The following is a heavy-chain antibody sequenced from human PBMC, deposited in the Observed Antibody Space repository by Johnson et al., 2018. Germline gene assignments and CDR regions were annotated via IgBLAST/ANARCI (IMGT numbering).Heavy chain of an antibody. Sequence: QVQLQQWGAGLLKPSETLSLTCAVYGGSFSGYYWSWIRQPPGKGLEWIGEINHSGSTNYNPSLNSRVTISVDTSKNQFSLKLSSVTAADTAIYYCAKEEMYYFDSNGYREYFQHWGQGTLVTVSS. J-gene: IGHJ1*01. CDR1: GGSFSGYY. CDR3: AKEEMYYFDSNGYREYFQH. CDR2: INHSGST. V-gene: IGHV4-34*01. D-gene: IGHD3-22*01.